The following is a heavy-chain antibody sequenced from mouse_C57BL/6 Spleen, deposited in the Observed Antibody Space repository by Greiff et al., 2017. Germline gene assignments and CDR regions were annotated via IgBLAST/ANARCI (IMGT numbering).Heavy chain of an antibody. V-gene: IGHV5-9-1*02. D-gene: IGHD2-3*01. CDR1: GFTFSSYA. Sequence: EVKVEESGEGLVKPGGSLKLSCAASGFTFSSYAMSWVRQTPEKRLEWVAYISSGGDYIYYADTVKGRFTISRDNARNTLYLQMSSLKSEDTAMYYCTRDGSQPAWFAYWGQGTLVTVSA. J-gene: IGHJ3*01. CDR2: ISSGGDYI. CDR3: TRDGSQPAWFAY.